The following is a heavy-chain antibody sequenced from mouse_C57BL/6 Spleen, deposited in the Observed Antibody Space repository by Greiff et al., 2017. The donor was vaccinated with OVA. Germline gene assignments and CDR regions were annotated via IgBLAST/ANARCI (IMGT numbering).Heavy chain of an antibody. CDR2: INPSNGGT. Sequence: QVQLQQSGPELVKPGASVKLSCKASGYTFTSYWMHWVKQRPGQGLEWIGNINPSNGGTNYNEKFKSKATLTVDKSSSTAYMQLSSLTSEDSAVYYCARAHYYGSSPFAYWGQGTLVTVSA. CDR3: ARAHYYGSSPFAY. J-gene: IGHJ3*01. CDR1: GYTFTSYW. D-gene: IGHD1-1*01. V-gene: IGHV1-53*01.